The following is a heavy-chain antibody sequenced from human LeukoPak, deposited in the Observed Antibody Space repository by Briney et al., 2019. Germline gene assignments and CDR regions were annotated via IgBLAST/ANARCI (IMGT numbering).Heavy chain of an antibody. CDR3: ARGRDIVVVPAVPFDY. Sequence: PSETLSLTGAVYGGSFSGYYWSWIRQPPGKGLEWIGEINHSGSTNYNPSLKSRVTISVDTSKNQFSLKLSSVTAADTAVYYCARGRDIVVVPAVPFDYWGQGTLVTVSS. J-gene: IGHJ4*02. V-gene: IGHV4-34*01. CDR2: INHSGST. D-gene: IGHD2-2*01. CDR1: GGSFSGYY.